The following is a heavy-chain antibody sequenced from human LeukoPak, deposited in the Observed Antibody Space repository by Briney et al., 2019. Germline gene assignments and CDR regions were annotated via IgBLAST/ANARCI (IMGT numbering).Heavy chain of an antibody. D-gene: IGHD4-17*01. CDR3: AMTAMTKRHAFDI. CDR2: IYYSGST. CDR1: GGSISSYY. Sequence: SETLSLTCTVSGGSISSYYWSWIRQPPGKGLEWIGYIYYSGSTNYNPSLKSRVTISVDTSKNQFSLKLSSVTAADTAVYYCAMTAMTKRHAFDIWGQGTMVTVSS. J-gene: IGHJ3*02. V-gene: IGHV4-59*01.